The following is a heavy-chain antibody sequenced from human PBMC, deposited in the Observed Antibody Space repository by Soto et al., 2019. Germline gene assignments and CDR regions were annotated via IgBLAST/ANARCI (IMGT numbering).Heavy chain of an antibody. CDR2: IYYSGST. Sequence: SETLSLTCTVSGGSISSSSYYWGRIRQPPGKGLEWIGSIYYSGSTYYNPSLKSRVTISVDTSKNQFSLKLSSVTAADTAVYYCARLVYSLYYYYYGMDVWGQGTTVTVSS. V-gene: IGHV4-39*01. CDR3: ARLVYSLYYYYYGMDV. J-gene: IGHJ6*02. D-gene: IGHD2-21*01. CDR1: GGSISSSSYY.